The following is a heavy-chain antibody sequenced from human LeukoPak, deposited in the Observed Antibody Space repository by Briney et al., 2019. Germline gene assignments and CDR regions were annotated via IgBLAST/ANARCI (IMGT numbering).Heavy chain of an antibody. CDR3: ARDRVGADYGMDV. CDR2: IIPILGIG. J-gene: IGHJ6*02. CDR1: GGTFSSYT. Sequence: ASVKVSCKASGGTFSSYTISWVRQAPGQGVEWMGRIIPILGIGNYAQKLQSRVTITADKSTSTAYMELSSLRSEDTAVYYCARDRVGADYGMDVWGQRTTVTVSS. D-gene: IGHD1-26*01. V-gene: IGHV1-69*04.